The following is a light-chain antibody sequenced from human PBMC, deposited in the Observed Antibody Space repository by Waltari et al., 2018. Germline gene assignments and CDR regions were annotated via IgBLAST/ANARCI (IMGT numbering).Light chain of an antibody. CDR3: QAWDRGTWV. Sequence: WCDQEKPGQSPGLVLFQDTQPPSGIPEGFSGFSSGNTATLTIRGTQAMDEADYYCQAWDRGTWVFGGGTKLTVL. J-gene: IGLJ3*02. V-gene: IGLV3-1*01. CDR2: QDT.